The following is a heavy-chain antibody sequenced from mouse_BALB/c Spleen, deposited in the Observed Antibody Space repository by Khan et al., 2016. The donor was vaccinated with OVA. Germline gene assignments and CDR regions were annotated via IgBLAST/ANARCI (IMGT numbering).Heavy chain of an antibody. Sequence: EVQLQESGPGLVKPSQSLSLTCSVTGYSITSGYYWNWIRQFPGNRLEWMGYISYDGSNNYNPSLKNRISITRDTSTKQFFLKLNSVTTEDTATYYCASKSYGKGAYWGQGTLVTVSA. V-gene: IGHV3-6*02. J-gene: IGHJ3*01. CDR2: ISYDGSN. CDR3: ASKSYGKGAY. CDR1: GYSITSGYY. D-gene: IGHD2-1*01.